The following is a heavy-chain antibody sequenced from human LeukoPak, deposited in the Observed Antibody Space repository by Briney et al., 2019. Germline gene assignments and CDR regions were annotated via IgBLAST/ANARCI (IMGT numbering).Heavy chain of an antibody. CDR1: GFTFSSYA. J-gene: IGHJ6*03. CDR2: ISGSAYST. CDR3: AKNIWTEMATIYYYMDV. Sequence: GGSLRLSCAASGFTFSSYAMSWVRQAPGKGLEWVSAISGSAYSTYYADSVKGRFTVSRDNSKNTLYLQMNSLRAEDTAVYYCAKNIWTEMATIYYYMDVWGKGTTVTVSS. D-gene: IGHD5-24*01. V-gene: IGHV3-23*01.